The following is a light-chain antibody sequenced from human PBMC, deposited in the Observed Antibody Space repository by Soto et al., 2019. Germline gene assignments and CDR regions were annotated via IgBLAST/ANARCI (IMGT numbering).Light chain of an antibody. V-gene: IGLV2-14*01. CDR2: EVS. CDR3: CSYTTTTAGV. J-gene: IGLJ3*02. CDR1: SSDVGAYNY. Sequence: QSALTQPASVSGSPGQSITISCTGTSSDVGAYNYVSWYQQHPGRAPKLTIYEVSYRPSGVSDRFSGSKSGNTASLTISGLQAEDEADYYCCSYTTTTAGVFGGGTKLTVL.